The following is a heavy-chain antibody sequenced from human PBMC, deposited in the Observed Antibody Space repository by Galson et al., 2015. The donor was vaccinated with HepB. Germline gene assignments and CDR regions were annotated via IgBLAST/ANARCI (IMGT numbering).Heavy chain of an antibody. CDR3: AKTEPAAGRCFDH. CDR1: GFTFSSYT. V-gene: IGHV3-23*01. D-gene: IGHD6-13*01. CDR2: LSGSGGFT. Sequence: SLRLSCAASGFTFSSYTMSWVRQAPGKGLEWVSGLSGSGGFTYYADSVKGRFTISRDNSKNTLYLQMNSLRAEDTAVYYCAKTEPAAGRCFDHWGQGTLVTVSS. J-gene: IGHJ4*02.